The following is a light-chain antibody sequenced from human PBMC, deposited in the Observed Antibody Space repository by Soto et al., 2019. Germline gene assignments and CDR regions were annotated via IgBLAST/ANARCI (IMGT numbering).Light chain of an antibody. V-gene: IGLV4-69*01. CDR1: SGHSSYA. Sequence: QPVLTQSPSASASLGASVNLTCTLTSGHSSYAIAWHQLQPEKGPRYLMRLNSDGSHSKGDGIPDRFSGSSSGAERYLTIPSLQSEDEADYYCQTWGTGIWVFGGGTKLTVL. CDR3: QTWGTGIWV. CDR2: LNSDGSH. J-gene: IGLJ3*02.